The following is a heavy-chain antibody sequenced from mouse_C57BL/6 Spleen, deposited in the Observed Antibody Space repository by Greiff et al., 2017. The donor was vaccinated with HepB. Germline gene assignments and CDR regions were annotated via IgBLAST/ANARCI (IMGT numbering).Heavy chain of an antibody. CDR1: GYSITSGYY. CDR2: ISYDGSN. CDR3: AREGYGNYLAWFAY. V-gene: IGHV3-6*01. D-gene: IGHD2-1*01. J-gene: IGHJ3*01. Sequence: EVHLVESGPGLVKPSQSLSLTCSVTGYSITSGYYWNWIRQFPGNKLEWMGYISYDGSNNYNPSLKNRISITRDTSKNQFFLKLNSVTTEDTATYYCAREGYGNYLAWFAYWGQGTLVTVSA.